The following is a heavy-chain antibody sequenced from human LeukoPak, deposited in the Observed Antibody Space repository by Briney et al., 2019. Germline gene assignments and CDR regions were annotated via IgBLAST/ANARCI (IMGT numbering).Heavy chain of an antibody. CDR1: GFTVSSNY. D-gene: IGHD5-18*01. J-gene: IGHJ3*02. V-gene: IGHV3-33*08. Sequence: GGSLRLSCAASGFTVSSNYMSWVRQAPGKGLEWVAVIWYDGSNKYYADSVKGRFTISRDNSKNTLYLQMNSLRAEDTAVYYCAREADTAMVTWAFDIWGQGTMVTVSS. CDR2: IWYDGSNK. CDR3: AREADTAMVTWAFDI.